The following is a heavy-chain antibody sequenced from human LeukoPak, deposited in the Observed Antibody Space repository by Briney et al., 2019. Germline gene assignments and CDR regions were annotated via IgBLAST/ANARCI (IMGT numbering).Heavy chain of an antibody. Sequence: GESLKISCKGSGYSFTSYWIGWVRQMPGKGLEWMGIIYPGDSDTRYSPSFQGQVTISADKSISTAYLQWSSLKAWDTAMYYCARREYGSGTRKGKNWFDPWGQGTLVTVSS. J-gene: IGHJ5*02. D-gene: IGHD3-10*01. CDR3: ARREYGSGTRKGKNWFDP. CDR1: GYSFTSYW. CDR2: IYPGDSDT. V-gene: IGHV5-51*01.